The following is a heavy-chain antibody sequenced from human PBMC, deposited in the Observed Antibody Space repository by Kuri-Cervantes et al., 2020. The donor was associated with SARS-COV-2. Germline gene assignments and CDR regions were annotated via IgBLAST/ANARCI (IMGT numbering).Heavy chain of an antibody. D-gene: IGHD3-10*01. J-gene: IGHJ6*03. Sequence: GSLRLSCAVYGGSFSNYNWNWIRQSPGKGLEWIVEINHSGSTSYNPSLKSRFTISVDSSKNQFSLKVRSVAAADTAVYYCARARSSIGVVRGAMYYFWHMDVWSKGTTVTVSS. CDR1: GGSFSNYN. CDR3: ARARSSIGVVRGAMYYFWHMDV. CDR2: INHSGST. V-gene: IGHV4-34*01.